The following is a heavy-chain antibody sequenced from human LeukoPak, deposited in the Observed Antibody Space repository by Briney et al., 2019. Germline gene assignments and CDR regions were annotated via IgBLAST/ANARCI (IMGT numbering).Heavy chain of an antibody. J-gene: IGHJ6*03. CDR3: AKPLPRYYYYHRDL. V-gene: IGHV3-23*01. D-gene: IGHD2-15*01. CDR1: GFTFSSYA. Sequence: GGSLRLSCAASGFTFSSYAMSWVRQAPGKGLEWVSAISGSADRTYYADSVKGRFTIYRDNSKNTLYLQVNSLRAEDTAVYCCAKPLPRYYYYHRDLWRKGTTVTL. CDR2: ISGSADRT.